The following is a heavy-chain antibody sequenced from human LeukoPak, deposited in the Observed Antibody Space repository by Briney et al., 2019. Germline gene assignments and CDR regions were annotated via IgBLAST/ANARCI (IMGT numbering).Heavy chain of an antibody. CDR1: GYTFTVYG. D-gene: IGHD3-10*01. J-gene: IGHJ4*02. V-gene: IGHV1-18*01. CDR3: ARGGGPSYGSGSPDY. CDR2: ISGYDGDT. Sequence: ASVKVSCKASGYTFTVYGISWVRQAPGQGLEWMGWISGYDGDTNYGQNLQGRVTMTTDTSTSTAYMELRSLRSDDTAVYYCARGGGPSYGSGSPDYWGQGTLVTVSS.